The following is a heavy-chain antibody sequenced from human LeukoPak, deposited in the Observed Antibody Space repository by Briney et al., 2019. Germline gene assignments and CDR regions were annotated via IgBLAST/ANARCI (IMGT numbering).Heavy chain of an antibody. CDR2: IYYSGST. J-gene: IGHJ3*02. CDR1: GGSISSYY. V-gene: IGHV4-59*01. Sequence: SETLSLTCTVSGGSISSYYWSWIRQPPGKGLEWIGYIYYSGSTNYNPSLKSRVTISVDTSKNQFSLKLRSVTAADTAVYYCARNVGIRGGFDIWGQGTMVTVSS. D-gene: IGHD2-15*01. CDR3: ARNVGIRGGFDI.